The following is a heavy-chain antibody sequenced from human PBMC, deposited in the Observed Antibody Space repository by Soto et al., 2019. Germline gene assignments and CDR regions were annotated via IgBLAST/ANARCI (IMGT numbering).Heavy chain of an antibody. CDR2: IYYSGST. Sequence: SETLSLTCTVSGGSISSYYWSWIRQPPGKGLEWIGYIYYSGSTNYNPSLKSRVTISVDTSKNQFSLKLSSVTAADTAVYYCASLLDSSGYFSPFDYWGQGTLVTVSS. J-gene: IGHJ4*02. CDR3: ASLLDSSGYFSPFDY. V-gene: IGHV4-59*01. CDR1: GGSISSYY. D-gene: IGHD3-22*01.